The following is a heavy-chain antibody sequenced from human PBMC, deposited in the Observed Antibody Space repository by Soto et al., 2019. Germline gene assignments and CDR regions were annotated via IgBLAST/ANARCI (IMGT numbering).Heavy chain of an antibody. V-gene: IGHV4-4*07. CDR3: AVLGDFQSSHHDMDV. D-gene: IGHD3-10*01. CDR1: GGSISSYS. CDR2: IYASGST. Sequence: QVQLQESGPRLVKPSETLSLTCTVSGGSISSYSWSWIRQFAGKGLEWIGRIYASGSTNYNPSLKSRVIISVDTSKNQFSLNVSSGTAADTAVYYCAVLGDFQSSHHDMDVWGQGTTVTVSS. J-gene: IGHJ6*02.